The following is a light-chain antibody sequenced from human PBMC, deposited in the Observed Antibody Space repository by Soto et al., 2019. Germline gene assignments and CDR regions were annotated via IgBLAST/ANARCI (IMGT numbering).Light chain of an antibody. CDR3: VLSYSGARAGV. V-gene: IGLV7-46*01. Sequence: QAVVTQEPSLTVSPGGTVTLTCGSSTGAVTSGHYPYWFQQKPGQAPRTLIYDTSNKYSWAPARFSGSLLGGKAALTLSGAQPEDEADYYCVLSYSGARAGVFGGGTKLTVL. J-gene: IGLJ3*02. CDR2: DTS. CDR1: TGAVTSGHY.